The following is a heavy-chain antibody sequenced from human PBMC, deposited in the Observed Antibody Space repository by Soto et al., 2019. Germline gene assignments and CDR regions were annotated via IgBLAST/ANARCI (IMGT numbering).Heavy chain of an antibody. D-gene: IGHD6-19*01. CDR2: ISAYNGNT. J-gene: IGHJ5*02. CDR3: ASHGQWLVLNH. Sequence: ASVKVSCKASGYSFTTYNIHWVRQAPGQGLEWMGWISAYNGNTNYAQKLQGRVTMTTDTSTSTAYMELRSLRSDDTAVYYCASHGQWLVLNHWGQGTLVTVSS. CDR1: GYSFTTYN. V-gene: IGHV1-18*04.